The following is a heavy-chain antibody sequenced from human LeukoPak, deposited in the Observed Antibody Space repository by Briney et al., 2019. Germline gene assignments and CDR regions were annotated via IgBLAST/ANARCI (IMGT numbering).Heavy chain of an antibody. CDR2: IKEDGSER. CDR1: GFTFSNYW. J-gene: IGHJ6*04. V-gene: IGHV3-7*01. CDR3: AKEGHVLRFLEWLLPMDV. Sequence: PGGSLRLSCAASGFTFSNYWLSWVRQAPGKGLEWVANIKEDGSERHYVDSVKGRFTISRDNAKNSLYLQMNSLRAEDTAVYYCAKEGHVLRFLEWLLPMDVWGKGTTVTVSS. D-gene: IGHD3-3*01.